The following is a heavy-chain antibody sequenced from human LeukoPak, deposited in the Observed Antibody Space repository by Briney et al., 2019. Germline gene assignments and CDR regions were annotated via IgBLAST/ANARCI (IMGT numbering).Heavy chain of an antibody. V-gene: IGHV3-21*01. CDR3: ARDLDIVVVPASWFYP. CDR1: GFTFSTYS. D-gene: IGHD2-2*03. CDR2: ISSSSKYI. Sequence: KPGGSLILSCAASGFTFSTYSMNWVRQAPGRGLEWVSSISSSSKYIYYADSVKGRFTISRDDAKNSLSLQMNSLRAEDTAVYYCARDLDIVVVPASWFYPWGQGTLVTVSS. J-gene: IGHJ5*02.